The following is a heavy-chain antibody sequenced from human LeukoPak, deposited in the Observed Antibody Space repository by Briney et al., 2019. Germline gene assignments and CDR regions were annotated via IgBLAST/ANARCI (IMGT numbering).Heavy chain of an antibody. Sequence: GGSLRLSCAASGFTFSDYYMSWIRQAPGKGLEWVSSISSSSSYIYYADSVKGRFTISRDNAKNSLCLQMNSLRAEDTAVYYCARGFSTYYYDSSGYWDAFDIWGQGTMVTVSS. CDR2: ISSSSSYI. J-gene: IGHJ3*02. V-gene: IGHV3-21*01. D-gene: IGHD3-22*01. CDR1: GFTFSDYY. CDR3: ARGFSTYYYDSSGYWDAFDI.